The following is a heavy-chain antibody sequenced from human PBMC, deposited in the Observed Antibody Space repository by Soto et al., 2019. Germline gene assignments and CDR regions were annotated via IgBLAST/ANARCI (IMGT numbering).Heavy chain of an antibody. D-gene: IGHD6-6*01. CDR3: ARDTRNGSSSGGGD. J-gene: IGHJ4*02. Sequence: QVQLVQSGAEVKKPGSSVKVSCKASGGTFSSYAISWVRQAPGKGLEWMGGIIPIFGTANYAQRFQGRVTITADKSTSTAYMELSSLRPEDTAVYYCARDTRNGSSSGGGDWGQGTLVTVSS. CDR1: GGTFSSYA. V-gene: IGHV1-69*06. CDR2: IIPIFGTA.